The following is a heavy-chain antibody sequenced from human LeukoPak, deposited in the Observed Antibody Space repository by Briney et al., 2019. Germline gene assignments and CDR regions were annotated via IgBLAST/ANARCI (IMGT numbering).Heavy chain of an antibody. Sequence: GGSLRLSCAASGFTFSSYAMSWVRQAPGKGLEWVSAISGSGGSTYYADSVKGRFTISRDNSKNTLYPQMNSLRAEDTAVYYCAKRRDNSHNYYDSSGYGGPIDYWGQGTLVTVSS. CDR2: ISGSGGST. CDR3: AKRRDNSHNYYDSSGYGGPIDY. D-gene: IGHD3-22*01. CDR1: GFTFSSYA. V-gene: IGHV3-23*01. J-gene: IGHJ4*02.